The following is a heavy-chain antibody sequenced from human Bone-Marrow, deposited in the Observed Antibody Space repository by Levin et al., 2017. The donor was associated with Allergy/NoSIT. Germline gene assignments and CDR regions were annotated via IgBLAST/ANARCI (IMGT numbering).Heavy chain of an antibody. J-gene: IGHJ4*02. CDR2: ISGSGGST. D-gene: IGHD4-17*01. V-gene: IGHV3-23*01. CDR3: AKDYLTDTSIYGDYDGFRD. Sequence: GESLKISCAASGFTFSSYALSWVRQAPGKGLEWVSAISGSGGSTYYADSVKGRFTISRDNSKNTLYLQMNSLRAEDTAVYYCAKDYLTDTSIYGDYDGFRDWGQGTLVTVSS. CDR1: GFTFSSYA.